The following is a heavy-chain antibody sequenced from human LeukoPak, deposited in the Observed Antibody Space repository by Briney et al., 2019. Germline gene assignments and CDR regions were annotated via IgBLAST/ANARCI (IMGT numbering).Heavy chain of an antibody. CDR1: GFTFSSYS. V-gene: IGHV3-23*01. J-gene: IGHJ5*02. Sequence: PGGSLRLSCAASGFTFSSYSMSWVRQAPGKGLEWVSAISGSGGSTYYADSVKGRFTISRDNSKNTLYLQMNSLRAEDTAVYYCAKGLYYYDSSGYYPSYNWFDPWGQGTLVTVSS. CDR2: ISGSGGST. CDR3: AKGLYYYDSSGYYPSYNWFDP. D-gene: IGHD3-22*01.